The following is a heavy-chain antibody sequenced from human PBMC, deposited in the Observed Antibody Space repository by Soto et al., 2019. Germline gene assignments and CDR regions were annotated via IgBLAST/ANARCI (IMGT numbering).Heavy chain of an antibody. J-gene: IGHJ4*02. Sequence: ASVKVSCKASGYTFTSYYMHWVRQAPGQGLEWMGIINPSGGSTSYAQKFQGRVTMTRDTSTSTVYMELSSLRSEDTAVYYCARSGEVGSRWHTIDYWGQGTLVTVSS. V-gene: IGHV1-46*01. D-gene: IGHD6-13*01. CDR2: INPSGGST. CDR1: GYTFTSYY. CDR3: ARSGEVGSRWHTIDY.